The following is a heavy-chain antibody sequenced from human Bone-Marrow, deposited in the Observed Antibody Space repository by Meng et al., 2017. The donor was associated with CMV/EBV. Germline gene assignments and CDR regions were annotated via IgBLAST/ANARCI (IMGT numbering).Heavy chain of an antibody. Sequence: SLKISCAASGFTFDDYAMHWGRHTPGKGLEWVSGISWNSGNIVYADSVKGRFTISRDNAKNSLYLQMNSLRAEDTALYYCAKDNTLGYCTSTSCFGWFDPWGQGTLVTVSS. V-gene: IGHV3-9*01. CDR2: ISWNSGNI. CDR3: AKDNTLGYCTSTSCFGWFDP. CDR1: GFTFDDYA. D-gene: IGHD2-2*01. J-gene: IGHJ5*02.